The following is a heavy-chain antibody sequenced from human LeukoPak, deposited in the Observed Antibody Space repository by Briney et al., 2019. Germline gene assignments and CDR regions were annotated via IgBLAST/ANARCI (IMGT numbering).Heavy chain of an antibody. V-gene: IGHV3-30*18. CDR3: AKLGDYGDYFLLSHYYYGMDV. Sequence: PGGSLRLSCAAAGFTFRSYGMHWVRQAPGKGLEWVAVISYDGSNKYYADSVKGRFTISRDNSKNTLYLQMNSLRAEDTAVYYCAKLGDYGDYFLLSHYYYGMDVWGQGTTVTVSS. CDR2: ISYDGSNK. D-gene: IGHD4-17*01. CDR1: GFTFRSYG. J-gene: IGHJ6*02.